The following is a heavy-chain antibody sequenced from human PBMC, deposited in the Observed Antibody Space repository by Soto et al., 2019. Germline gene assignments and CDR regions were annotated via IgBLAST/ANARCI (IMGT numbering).Heavy chain of an antibody. Sequence: PSETLSLTCTVSGGSISSYYWSWIRQPPRKGLEWIGYMYNTGSTVYNPSLKSRVTISVDTSKNQFYLKVNSVTAADTAVYYCARDLWGYCGTDCYPLDVWGQGTTVT. J-gene: IGHJ6*02. CDR3: ARDLWGYCGTDCYPLDV. D-gene: IGHD2-21*02. V-gene: IGHV4-59*01. CDR2: MYNTGST. CDR1: GGSISSYY.